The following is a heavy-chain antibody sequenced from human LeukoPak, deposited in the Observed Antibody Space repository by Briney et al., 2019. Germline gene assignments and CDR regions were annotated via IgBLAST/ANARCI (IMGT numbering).Heavy chain of an antibody. J-gene: IGHJ4*02. V-gene: IGHV3-23*01. CDR2: ISGSGRDT. Sequence: PGGSLRLSCAASGFTFSSYAMNWVRQDPVKGLEWVSGISGSGRDTYYADSVKGRFTISRDNSKNTLYLQMNSLRADDTAVYYCATNYYDSSGYFPDFDYWGQGALVSVSS. D-gene: IGHD3-22*01. CDR1: GFTFSSYA. CDR3: ATNYYDSSGYFPDFDY.